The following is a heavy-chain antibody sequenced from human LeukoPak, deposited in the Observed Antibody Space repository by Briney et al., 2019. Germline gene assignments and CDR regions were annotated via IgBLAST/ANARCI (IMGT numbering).Heavy chain of an antibody. CDR3: AKVITMVRGVIPRTDAYYYYGMDV. CDR1: GFTFSSYG. CDR2: RASDIINK. J-gene: IGHJ6*02. Sequence: GKPLKISCAASGFTFSSYGMHWVRQAPGKGLEWVAVRASDIINKSSADSVKGRFTISRDNSKNTLYLQMNSLRAEDTAVYYCAKVITMVRGVIPRTDAYYYYGMDVWGQGTTVTVSS. D-gene: IGHD3-10*01. V-gene: IGHV3-30*18.